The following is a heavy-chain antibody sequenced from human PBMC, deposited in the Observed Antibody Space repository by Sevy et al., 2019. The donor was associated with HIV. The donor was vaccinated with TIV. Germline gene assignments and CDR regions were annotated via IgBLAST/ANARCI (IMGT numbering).Heavy chain of an antibody. CDR1: GFTFSSYA. Sequence: GGSLRLSCAASGFTFSSYAMSWVRQAPGKGLEWVSAISGSGGSTYYADSVKGRFTISRDNSKNTLYLQTNSLRAEDTAVYYCAKDGKHITMIVVVISAEYFQHWGQGTLVTVSS. CDR2: ISGSGGST. CDR3: AKDGKHITMIVVVISAEYFQH. J-gene: IGHJ1*01. V-gene: IGHV3-23*01. D-gene: IGHD3-22*01.